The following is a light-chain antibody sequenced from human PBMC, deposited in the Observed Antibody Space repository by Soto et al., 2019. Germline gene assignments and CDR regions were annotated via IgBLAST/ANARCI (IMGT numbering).Light chain of an antibody. J-gene: IGKJ1*01. Sequence: IVMTQSPASLSVSPGERTTLSCRASHIVGNTLACYQQKRGQAPRVIXDGSYTRATGSPARLSGSGSGTDFTLTISRLEPEDFAVYYCQQYGSARLTFGQGTKVDI. CDR2: GSY. CDR1: HIVGNT. V-gene: IGKV3-15*01. CDR3: QQYGSARLT.